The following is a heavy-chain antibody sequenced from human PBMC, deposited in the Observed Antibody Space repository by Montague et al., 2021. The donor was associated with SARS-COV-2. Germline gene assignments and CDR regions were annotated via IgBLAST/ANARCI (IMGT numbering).Heavy chain of an antibody. CDR2: IYASGST. CDR1: GGSLRGYW. V-gene: IGHV4-4*07. D-gene: IGHD5-24*01. J-gene: IGHJ4*02. Sequence: SETLSLTCSVSGGSLRGYWWSWIRQPAGQGLEWIGRIYASGSTNYNPSLKSRLTMSVDMSKNEFSLKLSSVTAADTAVYYCARPWQLLRSYLDYWGQGTLVTVSS. CDR3: ARPWQLLRSYLDY.